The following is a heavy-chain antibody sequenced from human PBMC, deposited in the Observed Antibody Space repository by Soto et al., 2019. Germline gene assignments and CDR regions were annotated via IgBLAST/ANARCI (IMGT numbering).Heavy chain of an antibody. CDR2: IYHSGST. CDR3: ARVHRRGDYFDY. V-gene: IGHV4-30-2*01. Sequence: SETLSLTCAVSGGSISSGGYSWSWIRQPPGKGLEWIGYIYHSGSTYYNPSLKSRVTISVDRSKNQFSLKLSSVTAADTAVYYCARVHRRGDYFDYWGQGTLVTVYS. J-gene: IGHJ4*02. CDR1: GGSISSGGYS. D-gene: IGHD3-10*01.